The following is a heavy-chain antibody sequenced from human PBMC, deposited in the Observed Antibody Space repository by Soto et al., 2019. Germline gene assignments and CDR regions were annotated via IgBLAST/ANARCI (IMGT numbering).Heavy chain of an antibody. V-gene: IGHV4-39*01. CDR2: IYYSGST. J-gene: IGHJ6*02. CDR3: ARLPLAYCGGDCYAYYYYGMDV. CDR1: GGSISSSSYY. D-gene: IGHD2-21*02. Sequence: LSLTCTVSGGSISSSSYYWGWIRQPPGKGLEWIGSIYYSGSTYYNPSLKSRVTISVDTSRNQFSLKLSSVTAADTAVYYCARLPLAYCGGDCYAYYYYGMDVWGQGTTVTVSS.